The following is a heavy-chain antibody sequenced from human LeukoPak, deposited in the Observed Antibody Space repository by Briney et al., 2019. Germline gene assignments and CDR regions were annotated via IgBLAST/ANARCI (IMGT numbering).Heavy chain of an antibody. Sequence: PSETLSLTCTVSGGSINTYYWHWIRQPPGKGLEWIAYIYYTGNTNYNPSLKSRVTASVDTSKNQFSLTLSSVTAADTAVYYCARSPYYDSAAWGLYFDFWGRGTLVTVSS. V-gene: IGHV4-59*01. CDR2: IYYTGNT. CDR3: ARSPYYDSAAWGLYFDF. J-gene: IGHJ4*02. CDR1: GGSINTYY. D-gene: IGHD3-16*01.